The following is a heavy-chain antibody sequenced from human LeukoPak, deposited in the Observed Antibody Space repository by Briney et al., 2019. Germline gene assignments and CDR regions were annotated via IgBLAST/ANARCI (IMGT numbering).Heavy chain of an antibody. D-gene: IGHD2-15*01. Sequence: PGGSLRLSCAASGFTFSNFAMTWVRQAPGKGPEWVSYISGSSRTIYYADSVKGRFTISRDNAKNSLYLQMNSLRAEDTAVYYCARDGSPGRIKPTGYFQHWGQGTLVTVSS. V-gene: IGHV3-48*04. CDR3: ARDGSPGRIKPTGYFQH. CDR2: ISGSSRTI. J-gene: IGHJ1*01. CDR1: GFTFSNFA.